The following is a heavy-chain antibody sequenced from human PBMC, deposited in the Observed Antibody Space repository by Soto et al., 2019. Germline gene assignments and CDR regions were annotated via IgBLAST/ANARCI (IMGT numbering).Heavy chain of an antibody. CDR1: GGSFSGYY. Sequence: PSETLSLTCAVYGGSFSGYYWSWIRQPPGKGLEWIGEINHSGRTNYNPSLKSRVTISVDTSKNQFSLKLSSVTAADTAVYYCARVRDGDYFDYWGQGTRVTVSA. V-gene: IGHV4-34*01. CDR2: INHSGRT. CDR3: ARVRDGDYFDY. D-gene: IGHD4-17*01. J-gene: IGHJ4*02.